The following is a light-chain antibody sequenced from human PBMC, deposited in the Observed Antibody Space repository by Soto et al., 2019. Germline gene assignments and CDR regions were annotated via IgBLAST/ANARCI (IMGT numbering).Light chain of an antibody. V-gene: IGKV3-15*01. CDR3: QQYNNWPPWT. CDR1: QSVSSN. J-gene: IGKJ1*01. Sequence: EIVMTQSPATRSVSPGERATLSCRASQSVSSNLAWYQQKPGQAPRLLIYGASTRATGIPARFSGSWSGTEFTLTISSLKSEDFAVYYCQQYNNWPPWTFGQGTKVEIK. CDR2: GAS.